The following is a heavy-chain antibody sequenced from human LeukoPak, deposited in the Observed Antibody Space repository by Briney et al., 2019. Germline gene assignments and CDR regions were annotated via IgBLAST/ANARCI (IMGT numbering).Heavy chain of an antibody. D-gene: IGHD5-18*01. CDR3: ARDQDTAMGFRGRTRSFDP. CDR1: GYTFTSYG. CDR2: ISAYNGNT. Sequence: ASVKVSCKASGYTFTSYGISWVRQAPGQGLEWTGWISAYNGNTNYAQKLQGRVTMTTDTSTSTAYMELRSLRSDDTAVYYCARDQDTAMGFRGRTRSFDPWGQGTLVTVSS. V-gene: IGHV1-18*04. J-gene: IGHJ5*02.